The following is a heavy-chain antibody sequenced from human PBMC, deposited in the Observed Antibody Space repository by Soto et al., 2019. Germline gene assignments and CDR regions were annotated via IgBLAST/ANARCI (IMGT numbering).Heavy chain of an antibody. CDR3: ANYSSPKDAFDM. V-gene: IGHV3-72*01. J-gene: IGHJ3*02. CDR1: GFTFSDHY. Sequence: GGSLRLSCAASGFTFSDHYMHWVRQAPGKGLEWVGLIRNKAKTYTTEYAAAVTGRFTISRDDSKNSLYLQMNSLKSEDAAVYYCANYSSPKDAFDMWGQGTVVTVSS. CDR2: IRNKAKTYTT. D-gene: IGHD4-4*01.